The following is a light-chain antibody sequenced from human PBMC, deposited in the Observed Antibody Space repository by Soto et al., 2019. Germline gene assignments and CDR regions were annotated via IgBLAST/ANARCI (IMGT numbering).Light chain of an antibody. J-gene: IGKJ1*01. CDR1: QSVTDN. CDR2: AAS. V-gene: IGKV3-15*01. Sequence: EIVLTQSPATLSVSPGERATLSCRASQSVTDNLAWYQQKPGQAPRLLIYAASTRAIDIPARFSGSGSGTEFTLTTNSLQSEDFAVYSCQQYNDWPRTFGKGTKVDIK. CDR3: QQYNDWPRT.